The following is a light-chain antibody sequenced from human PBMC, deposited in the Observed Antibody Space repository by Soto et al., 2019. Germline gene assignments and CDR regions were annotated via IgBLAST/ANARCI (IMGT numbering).Light chain of an antibody. CDR1: QSVSSN. Sequence: EIVITHAPATLSVSPGERATLSCRASQSVSSNLALYQQKPGQAPRLLIYGASTRATGIPARFSGSGSGTEFTLTISSLQSEDFAVYYCQQYNNWPRTFGQGTKVDIK. CDR3: QQYNNWPRT. CDR2: GAS. V-gene: IGKV3-15*01. J-gene: IGKJ1*01.